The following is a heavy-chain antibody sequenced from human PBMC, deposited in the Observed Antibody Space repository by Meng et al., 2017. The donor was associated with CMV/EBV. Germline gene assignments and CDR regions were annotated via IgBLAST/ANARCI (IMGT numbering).Heavy chain of an antibody. D-gene: IGHD6-19*01. CDR2: IYYSGST. CDR1: GGSISSSSYY. Sequence: QRQREELGPGLVKPSATLSLTCTVSGGSISSSSYYWGWIRQPPGKGLEWIGSIYYSGSTYYNPSLKSRVTISVDTSKNQFSLKLSSVTAADTAVYYCARDSAVAGVVDYWGQGTLVTVSS. J-gene: IGHJ4*02. CDR3: ARDSAVAGVVDY. V-gene: IGHV4-39*07.